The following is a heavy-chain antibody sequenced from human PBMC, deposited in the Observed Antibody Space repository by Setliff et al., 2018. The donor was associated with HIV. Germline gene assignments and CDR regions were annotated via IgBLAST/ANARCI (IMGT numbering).Heavy chain of an antibody. Sequence: PSETLSLTCSVSGGSFSGYYWSWIRQPPGKGLEWIGYIYVYNSERTNYNPSLTSRVTISVDTSRNQFSLKLTSVTAADTAIYYCARAVNFDYWGQGTQVTVPQ. D-gene: IGHD6-19*01. J-gene: IGHJ4*02. CDR1: GGSFSGYY. V-gene: IGHV4-59*01. CDR2: IYVYNSERT. CDR3: ARAVNFDY.